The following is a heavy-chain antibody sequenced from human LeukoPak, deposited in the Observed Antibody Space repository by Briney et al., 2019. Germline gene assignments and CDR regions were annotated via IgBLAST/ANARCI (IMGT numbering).Heavy chain of an antibody. CDR1: GFTFGSYA. CDR2: ISGSGGNT. Sequence: GGSLRLSCAASGFTFGSYAMSRVRQAPGKGLEWVSTISGSGGNTYYADSVGGRFTISRDNSKNTLFLQMNSLRDEDTAVYYCAKDLYSNYGPADYWGQGNLVTVSS. D-gene: IGHD4-11*01. CDR3: AKDLYSNYGPADY. V-gene: IGHV3-23*01. J-gene: IGHJ4*02.